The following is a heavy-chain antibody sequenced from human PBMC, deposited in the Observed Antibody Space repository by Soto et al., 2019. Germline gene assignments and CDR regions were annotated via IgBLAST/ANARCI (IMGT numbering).Heavy chain of an antibody. CDR1: GFTFSDYY. V-gene: IGHV3-11*05. CDR3: ARGHHQIDRSAYHRVGS. J-gene: IGHJ5*02. D-gene: IGHD3-22*01. CDR2: ITSSSDYT. Sequence: QVQLVESGGGLVKPGGSLRLSCAASGFTFSDYYMSWIRQAPGKGLEWVSSITSSSDYTNYADSVKGRFTISRDNAKNSLYLQMNSLTAEDTAVYYCARGHHQIDRSAYHRVGSWGQGTLVTVSS.